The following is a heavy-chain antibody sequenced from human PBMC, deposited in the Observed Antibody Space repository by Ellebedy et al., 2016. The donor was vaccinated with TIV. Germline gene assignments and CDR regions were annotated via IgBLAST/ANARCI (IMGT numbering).Heavy chain of an antibody. CDR1: GGSISSYY. CDR2: IYYSGST. V-gene: IGHV4-59*12. D-gene: IGHD6-13*01. Sequence: SETLSLTXTVSGGSISSYYWSWIRQPPGKGLEWIGYIYYSGSTNYNPSLKSRVTISVDTSKNQFSLKLSSVTAADTALYYCARASAGGEQQLVPSDGGLFDYWGQGTLVTVTS. CDR3: ARASAGGEQQLVPSDGGLFDY. J-gene: IGHJ4*02.